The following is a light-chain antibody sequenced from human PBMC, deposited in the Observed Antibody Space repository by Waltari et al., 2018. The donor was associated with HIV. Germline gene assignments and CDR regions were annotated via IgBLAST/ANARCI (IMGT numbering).Light chain of an antibody. Sequence: QSALTQPPSASGSPGQSVTMSCTGTSSDIGGYNYVYWYQQHPGKAPTPLMTGVTKRTAGVPDRFAGSKSGNTASLTVSGLQAEDDAHYYGSSYAPTTKFYVLFGGGTTLTVL. CDR3: SSYAPTTKFYVL. V-gene: IGLV2-8*01. CDR2: GVT. J-gene: IGLJ2*01. CDR1: SSDIGGYNY.